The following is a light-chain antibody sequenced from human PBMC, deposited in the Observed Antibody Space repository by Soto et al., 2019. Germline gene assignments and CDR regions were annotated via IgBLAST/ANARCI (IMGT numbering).Light chain of an antibody. J-gene: IGKJ5*01. CDR2: RAS. CDR1: KSVNNK. Sequence: EVVLTQSPATLSVSPGERATLSCRASKSVNNKLDWYQQKPGQAPRLLIYRASTRATGIPARFSGSGSGTEFTLTISSLQSEDSAVYYCHQYNNWFPFTFGQGTRLEIK. CDR3: HQYNNWFPFT. V-gene: IGKV3-15*01.